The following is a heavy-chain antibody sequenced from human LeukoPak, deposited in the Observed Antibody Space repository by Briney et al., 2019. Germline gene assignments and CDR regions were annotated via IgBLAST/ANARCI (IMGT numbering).Heavy chain of an antibody. CDR3: ARVFSHWGWPGDYYFDY. Sequence: GGSLRLSCAASGCTFSVHYMTWIRKAPGKGLEWVSYISGDGTTIYYADSVRGRFTISRDNAKNLMYLQMNSLRVEDTAVYYCARVFSHWGWPGDYYFDYWGQGNLVTVSS. D-gene: IGHD3-16*01. CDR2: ISGDGTTI. CDR1: GCTFSVHY. V-gene: IGHV3-11*04. J-gene: IGHJ4*02.